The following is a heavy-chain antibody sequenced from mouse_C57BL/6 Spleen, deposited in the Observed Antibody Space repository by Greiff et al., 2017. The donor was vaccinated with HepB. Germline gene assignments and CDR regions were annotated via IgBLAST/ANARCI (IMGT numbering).Heavy chain of an antibody. CDR1: GYTFTSYW. CDR3: ARGNYDGYPY. V-gene: IGHV1-50*01. D-gene: IGHD2-3*01. J-gene: IGHJ2*01. CDR2: IDPSDSYT. Sequence: VQLQQPGAELVKPGASVKLSCKASGYTFTSYWMQWVKQRPGQGLEWIGEIDPSDSYTNYNQKFKGKATLTVDTSSSTAYMQLSSLTSEDSAVYYCARGNYDGYPYWGQGTTLTVSS.